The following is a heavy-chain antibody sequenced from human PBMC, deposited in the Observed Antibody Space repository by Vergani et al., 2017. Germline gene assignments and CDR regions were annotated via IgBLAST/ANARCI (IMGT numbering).Heavy chain of an antibody. D-gene: IGHD4-17*01. V-gene: IGHV1-46*01. CDR3: ARDGGDYSNGMDV. Sequence: QVQLVQSGAEVKKPGASVKVSCKASGYIFTSYYMHWVRQAPGQGLEWMGIINPGGRSTSYAQKFQGRVTMTRDTSSSTVYMELSSLRSEDTAVYYCARDGGDYSNGMDVWGQGTTVTVSS. CDR2: INPGGRST. CDR1: GYIFTSYY. J-gene: IGHJ6*02.